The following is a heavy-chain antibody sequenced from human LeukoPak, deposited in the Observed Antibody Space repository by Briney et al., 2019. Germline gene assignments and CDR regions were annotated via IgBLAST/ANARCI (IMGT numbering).Heavy chain of an antibody. CDR3: ASLNNSFDTFDI. CDR1: GYSFSTYW. J-gene: IGHJ3*02. CDR2: IYPGDSDT. Sequence: GESLKISCKRSGYSFSTYWFGWVRQMPGKGLEWMGIIYPGDSDTRYSPSFQGQVTISADRSITTAYLQWSSLKASDTAMYYCASLNNSFDTFDIWGQGTMVTVSS. V-gene: IGHV5-51*01. D-gene: IGHD2/OR15-2a*01.